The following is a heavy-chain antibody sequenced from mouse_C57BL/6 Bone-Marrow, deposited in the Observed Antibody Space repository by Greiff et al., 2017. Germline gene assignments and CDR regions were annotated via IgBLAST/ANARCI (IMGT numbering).Heavy chain of an antibody. V-gene: IGHV1-85*01. CDR1: GYTFTSYD. D-gene: IGHD1-1*01. J-gene: IGHJ1*03. Sequence: QVQLQQSGPELVKPGASVKLSCKASGYTFTSYDINWVKQRPGQGLEWIGWIYPRDGSTKYDEKFKGKGTLTVDTSSCTAYRELHSLASEDSAVYCCARLGYGGSSGDWYFDVRGTGTTVTVSS. CDR3: ARLGYGGSSGDWYFDV. CDR2: IYPRDGST.